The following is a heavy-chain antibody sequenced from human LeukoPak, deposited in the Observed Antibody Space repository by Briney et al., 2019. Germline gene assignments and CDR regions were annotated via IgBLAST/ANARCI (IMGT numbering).Heavy chain of an antibody. D-gene: IGHD5-18*01. CDR1: GFTFSSYW. J-gene: IGHJ6*03. V-gene: IGHV3-7*01. Sequence: TGGSLRLSCAASGFTFSSYWMSWVRQAPGKGLEWVANIKQDGSEKYYVDSVKGRFTISRDNAKNSLYLQMNSLRAEDTAVYYCARRRGYSYGYAYYYYMDVWGKGTTVTVSS. CDR2: IKQDGSEK. CDR3: ARRRGYSYGYAYYYYMDV.